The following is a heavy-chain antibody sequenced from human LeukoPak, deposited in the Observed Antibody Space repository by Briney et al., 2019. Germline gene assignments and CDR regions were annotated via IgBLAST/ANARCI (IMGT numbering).Heavy chain of an antibody. CDR3: ARGGENWFDP. Sequence: SETLSLTCTVSGGSISSGGYYWSWIRQHPGKGLEWIGYIYYSGSTYYNSSLKSRVTISVDTSKNQFSLKLSSVTAADTAVYYCARGGENWFDPWGQGTLVTVSS. CDR2: IYYSGST. J-gene: IGHJ5*02. CDR1: GGSISSGGYY. D-gene: IGHD3-10*01. V-gene: IGHV4-31*03.